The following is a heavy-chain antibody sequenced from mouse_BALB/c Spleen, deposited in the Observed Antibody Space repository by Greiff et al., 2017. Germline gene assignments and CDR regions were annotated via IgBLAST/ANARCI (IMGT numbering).Heavy chain of an antibody. V-gene: IGHV5-6-5*01. CDR3: ARARANYYGSSYVTWFAY. D-gene: IGHD1-1*01. CDR1: GFTFSSYA. Sequence: EVQLQESGGGLVKPGGSLKLSCAASGFTFSSYAMSWVRQTPEKRLEWVASISSGGSTYYPDSVKGRFTISRDNARNILYLQMSSLRSEDTAMYYCARARANYYGSSYVTWFAYWGQGTLVTVSA. J-gene: IGHJ3*01. CDR2: ISSGGST.